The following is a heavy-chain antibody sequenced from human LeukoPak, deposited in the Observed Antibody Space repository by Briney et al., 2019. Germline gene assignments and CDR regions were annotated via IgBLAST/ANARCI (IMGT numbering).Heavy chain of an antibody. V-gene: IGHV4-61*08. D-gene: IGHD6-13*01. CDR3: ARWPAGVRVLDY. Sequence: SETLSLTCSVSGGSVTIGGYYWNWIRQPPGKGLEWIGNIYYTENTNYNPSLKSRVTISVDTSKNQFSLKLSSVTAADTAVYYCARWPAGVRVLDYWGQGTLVTVSS. J-gene: IGHJ4*02. CDR1: GGSVTIGGYY. CDR2: IYYTENT.